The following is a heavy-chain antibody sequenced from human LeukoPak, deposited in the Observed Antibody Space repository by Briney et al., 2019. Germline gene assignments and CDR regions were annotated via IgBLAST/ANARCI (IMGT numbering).Heavy chain of an antibody. Sequence: PGGSLRLSCPASGFTFSSYAMNWVRQAPGKGLEWVSVISGSGFSTYYADSVKGRFTISRDNFKSTLFLQMNSLRAEDTAVYYCANDLVWGCSSTSCPLSLWGQGTLVTVSS. J-gene: IGHJ4*02. CDR3: ANDLVWGCSSTSCPLSL. CDR1: GFTFSSYA. D-gene: IGHD2-2*01. CDR2: ISGSGFST. V-gene: IGHV3-23*01.